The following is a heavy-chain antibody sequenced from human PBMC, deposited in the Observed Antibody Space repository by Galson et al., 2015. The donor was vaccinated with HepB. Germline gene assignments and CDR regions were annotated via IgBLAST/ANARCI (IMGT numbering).Heavy chain of an antibody. J-gene: IGHJ6*04. D-gene: IGHD2-21*02. V-gene: IGHV1-69*01. CDR1: GGTFSSYA. CDR3: AGHLAYCGGDCLNGMDV. CDR2: IIPIFGTA. Sequence: SCKASGGTFSSYAISWVRQAPGQGLEWMGGIIPIFGTANYAQKFQGRVTITADESTSTAYMELSSLRSEDTAVYYCAGHLAYCGGDCLNGMDVWGEGTTVTVSS.